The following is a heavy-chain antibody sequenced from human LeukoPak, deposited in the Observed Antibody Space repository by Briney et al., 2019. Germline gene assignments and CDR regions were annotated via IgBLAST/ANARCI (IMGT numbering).Heavy chain of an antibody. CDR1: GYSFTSYW. CDR3: ARGIAAADNKSPWDYYYGMDV. CDR2: IDPSDSYT. J-gene: IGHJ6*04. Sequence: GESLRISCKGSGYSFTSYWISGVRQMPGKGLEWMGRIDPSDSYTNYSPSFQGHVTISADKSISTAYLQWSSLKASDTAMYYCARGIAAADNKSPWDYYYGMDVWGKGTTVTVSS. V-gene: IGHV5-10-1*01. D-gene: IGHD6-13*01.